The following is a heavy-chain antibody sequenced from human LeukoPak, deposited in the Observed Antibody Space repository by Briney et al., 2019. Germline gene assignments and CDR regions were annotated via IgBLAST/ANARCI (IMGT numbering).Heavy chain of an antibody. V-gene: IGHV4-39*01. CDR1: GGSVSSSIYY. CDR3: ASRNDILTGYVFDF. Sequence: SETLSLTCTVSGGSVSSSIYYWGWIRQPPGKGLEWIGSIYYSGSTSYNPSLKSRVTISVDTSKNQFSLRLTSVTAADTAVYYCASRNDILTGYVFDFWGQGTLVTVSS. J-gene: IGHJ4*02. CDR2: IYYSGST. D-gene: IGHD3-9*01.